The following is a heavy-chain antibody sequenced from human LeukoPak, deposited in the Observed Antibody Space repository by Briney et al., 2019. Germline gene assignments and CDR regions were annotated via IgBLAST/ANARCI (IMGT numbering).Heavy chain of an antibody. CDR1: GGSIFSYY. V-gene: IGHV4-59*12. CDR3: ARESVAGNGVDY. CDR2: IYYSGTT. Sequence: PSETLSLTCIVSGGSIFSYYWSWIRQPPGKGLEWIGYIYYSGTTNYNPSLMSRVTISVDTSKNQFSLKLSSVTAADTAVYYCARESVAGNGVDYWGQGTLVTVSS. D-gene: IGHD6-19*01. J-gene: IGHJ4*02.